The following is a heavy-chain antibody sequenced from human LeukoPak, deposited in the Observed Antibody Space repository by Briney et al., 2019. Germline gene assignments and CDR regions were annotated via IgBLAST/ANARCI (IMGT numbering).Heavy chain of an antibody. CDR2: VTNSGTT. V-gene: IGHV4-59*11. Sequence: NSSETLSLTCNVSGESISSHYWSWTRQSPGKGLEWIGYVTNSGTTKFNPSLKSRVTISRDTSKNQISLRLSSVTAADTAVFFCARVTFYYGTRYYYYYMDVWGKGTTVTISS. CDR3: ARVTFYYGTRYYYYYMDV. D-gene: IGHD3-10*01. J-gene: IGHJ6*03. CDR1: GESISSHY.